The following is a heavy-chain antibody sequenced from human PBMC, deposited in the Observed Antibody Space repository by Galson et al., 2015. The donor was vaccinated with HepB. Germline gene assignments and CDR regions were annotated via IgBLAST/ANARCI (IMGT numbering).Heavy chain of an antibody. D-gene: IGHD2-15*01. V-gene: IGHV3-21*01. CDR2: ISSSSSYI. CDR3: ASRVCSGGSCYPIWPL. CDR1: GFTFSSYS. Sequence: SLRLSCAASGFTFSSYSMNWVRQAPGKGLEWVSSISSSSSYIYYADSVKGRFTISRDNAKNSLYLQMNSLRAEDTAVYYCASRVCSGGSCYPIWPLWGQGTLVTVSS. J-gene: IGHJ4*02.